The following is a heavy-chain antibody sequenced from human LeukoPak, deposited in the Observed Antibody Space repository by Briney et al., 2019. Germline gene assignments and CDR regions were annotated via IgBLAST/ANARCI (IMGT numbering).Heavy chain of an antibody. CDR3: ARGLYDILTGYNAPFDY. J-gene: IGHJ4*02. V-gene: IGHV4-34*01. Sequence: SEALSLTRAVHGGSFSGYYWSWIRQPPGKGLEWIGETNHSGSTNYNPSLKSRVTISVDTSKNQFSLKLSSVTAADTAVYYCARGLYDILTGYNAPFDYWGQGTLVTVSS. CDR2: TNHSGST. CDR1: GGSFSGYY. D-gene: IGHD3-9*01.